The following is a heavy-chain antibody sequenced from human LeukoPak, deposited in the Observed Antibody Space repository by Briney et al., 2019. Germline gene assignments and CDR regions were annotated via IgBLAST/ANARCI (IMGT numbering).Heavy chain of an antibody. D-gene: IGHD6-25*01. Sequence: PSETLSLTCAVYGGSFSGYYWSWIRQPPGKGLEWIGEINHSGSTNYNPSLKSRVTISVDTSKNQFSLKLSSVTAADTAVYYCARCPGRRQALKYFQHWGQGTLVTVSS. CDR1: GGSFSGYY. V-gene: IGHV4-34*01. CDR3: ARCPGRRQALKYFQH. CDR2: INHSGST. J-gene: IGHJ1*01.